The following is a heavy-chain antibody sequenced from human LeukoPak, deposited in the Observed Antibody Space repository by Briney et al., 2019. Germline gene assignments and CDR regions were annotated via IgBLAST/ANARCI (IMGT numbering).Heavy chain of an antibody. CDR2: ISPNSGDT. D-gene: IGHD5-18*01. CDR3: ARSGVDTYGLQASGDFDY. V-gene: IGHV1-2*06. J-gene: IGHJ4*02. CDR1: GYTFTGYY. Sequence: ASLKVSCKASGYTFTGYYVHWVRQAPGQGLEWMGRISPNSGDTNYAQKFQGRVTMTRDTSSSTAYMELSRLRSDDTAVYYCARSGVDTYGLQASGDFDYWGQGILVTVSS.